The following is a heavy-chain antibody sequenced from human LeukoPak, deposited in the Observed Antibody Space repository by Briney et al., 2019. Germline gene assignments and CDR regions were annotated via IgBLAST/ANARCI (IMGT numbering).Heavy chain of an antibody. CDR3: ARADRDGYTFDY. D-gene: IGHD5-24*01. J-gene: IGHJ4*02. V-gene: IGHV1-2*02. CDR2: INPNSGGT. Sequence: ASVKVSCKVSGYTFTGYYMHWVRQAPGQGLEWMGWINPNSGGTNYAQKFQGRVTMTRDTSISTAYMELSRLRSDDTAVYYCARADRDGYTFDYWGQGTLVTLSS. CDR1: GYTFTGYY.